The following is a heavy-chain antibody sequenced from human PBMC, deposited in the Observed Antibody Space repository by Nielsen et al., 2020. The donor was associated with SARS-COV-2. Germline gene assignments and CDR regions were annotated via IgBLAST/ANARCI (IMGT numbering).Heavy chain of an antibody. CDR3: ARYAYCGGDCYGYFDL. CDR1: GGSISSSSYY. CDR2: IYYSGST. V-gene: IGHV4-39*07. Sequence: SETLSLTCTVSGGSISSSSYYWGWIRQPPGKGLEWIGSIYYSGSTYYNPSLKSRVTISVDTSKNQFSLKLSSVTAADTAVYYCARYAYCGGDCYGYFDLWGRGTLVTVSS. J-gene: IGHJ2*01. D-gene: IGHD2-21*02.